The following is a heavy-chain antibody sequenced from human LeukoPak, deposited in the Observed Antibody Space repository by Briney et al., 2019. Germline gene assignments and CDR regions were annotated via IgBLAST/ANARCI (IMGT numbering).Heavy chain of an antibody. CDR3: ARAMYYYDSSGYSAALYYFDY. CDR1: GFTFDDYG. V-gene: IGHV3-20*04. CDR2: INWNGGST. D-gene: IGHD3-22*01. Sequence: GGPLRLPWAASGFTFDDYGRGWVPQAPGKGLEGVIGINWNGGSTGYADSVKGRFTISRDNAKNSLYLQMNSLRAEDTALYYCARAMYYYDSSGYSAALYYFDYWGQGTLVTVSS. J-gene: IGHJ4*02.